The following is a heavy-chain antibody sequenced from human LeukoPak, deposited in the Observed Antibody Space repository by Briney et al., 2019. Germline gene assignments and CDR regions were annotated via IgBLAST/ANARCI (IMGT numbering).Heavy chain of an antibody. Sequence: GGSLRLSCAASGFTFSSYSMTWVRQAPGKGLEWVSSISSSSSYIYYADSVKGRFTISRDNAKNSLYLQMNSLRAEDTAVYYCARGSGAAFDIWGQGTMVTVSS. CDR1: GFTFSSYS. CDR2: ISSSSSYI. D-gene: IGHD7-27*01. CDR3: ARGSGAAFDI. J-gene: IGHJ3*02. V-gene: IGHV3-21*01.